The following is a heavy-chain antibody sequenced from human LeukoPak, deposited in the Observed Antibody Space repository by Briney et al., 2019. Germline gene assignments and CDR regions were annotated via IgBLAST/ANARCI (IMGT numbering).Heavy chain of an antibody. V-gene: IGHV3-48*03. CDR1: GFTFSSYE. CDR2: ISSSGSTI. D-gene: IGHD2-15*01. CDR3: ASPLAATYYYYGMDV. Sequence: GGSLRLSCAASGFTFSSYEMNWVRQAPGKGLEWVSYISSSGSTIYYADSVKGRFTISRDNAKNSLHLQMNSLRAEDTAVYYCASPLAATYYYYGMDVWGQGTTVTVSS. J-gene: IGHJ6*02.